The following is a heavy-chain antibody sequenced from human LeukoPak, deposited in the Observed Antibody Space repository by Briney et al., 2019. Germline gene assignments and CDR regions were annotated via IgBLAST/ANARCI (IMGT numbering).Heavy chain of an antibody. CDR1: GGSISSYY. CDR3: ARGFAFTADYGGNSDRVFDY. V-gene: IGHV4-4*07. Sequence: PSETLSLTCTVSGGSISSYYWSWIRQPAGKGLEWIGRIYTSGSTNYNPSLKSRVTMSVDTSKNQFSLKLSSVTAADTAVYYCARGFAFTADYGGNSDRVFDYWGQGTLVTVSS. D-gene: IGHD4-23*01. J-gene: IGHJ4*02. CDR2: IYTSGST.